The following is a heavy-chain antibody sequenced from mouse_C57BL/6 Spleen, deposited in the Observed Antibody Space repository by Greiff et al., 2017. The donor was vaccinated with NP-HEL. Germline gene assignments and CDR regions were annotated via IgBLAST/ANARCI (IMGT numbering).Heavy chain of an antibody. Sequence: VQLQESGAELARPGASVKMSCKASGYTFTSYTMHWVKQRPGQGLEWIGYINPSSGYTKYNQKFKDKATLTADKSSSTAYMQLSSLTSEDSAVYYCARITTVVAKGYFDVWGTGTTVTVSS. J-gene: IGHJ1*03. CDR1: GYTFTSYT. CDR2: INPSSGYT. V-gene: IGHV1-4*01. D-gene: IGHD1-1*01. CDR3: ARITTVVAKGYFDV.